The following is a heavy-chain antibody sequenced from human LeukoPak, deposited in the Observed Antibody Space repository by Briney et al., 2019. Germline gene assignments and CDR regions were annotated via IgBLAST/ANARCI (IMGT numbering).Heavy chain of an antibody. J-gene: IGHJ4*02. Sequence: GGSLRLSCAASGFTFSSYSMNWVRQAPGKGLEWVSYISSSSSTIYYADSVKGRFTISRDNAKSSLYLEMNSLRAEDTAVYYCTRGGYYGDYWGQGTLVTVSS. CDR3: TRGGYYGDY. CDR1: GFTFSSYS. D-gene: IGHD3-10*01. CDR2: ISSSSSTI. V-gene: IGHV3-48*01.